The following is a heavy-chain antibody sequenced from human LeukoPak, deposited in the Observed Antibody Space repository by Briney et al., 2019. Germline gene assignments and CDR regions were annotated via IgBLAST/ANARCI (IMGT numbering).Heavy chain of an antibody. Sequence: SQTLSLTCTVSGGSISSGSYYWSWIRQPAGKGLEWIGRIYTSGSTNYNPSLKSRVTISVDTSKNQFSLKLSSVTAADTAVYYCAKDKLSASPYYYYMDVWGKGTTVTVSS. D-gene: IGHD6-6*01. CDR1: GGSISSGSYY. J-gene: IGHJ6*03. CDR2: IYTSGST. CDR3: AKDKLSASPYYYYMDV. V-gene: IGHV4-61*02.